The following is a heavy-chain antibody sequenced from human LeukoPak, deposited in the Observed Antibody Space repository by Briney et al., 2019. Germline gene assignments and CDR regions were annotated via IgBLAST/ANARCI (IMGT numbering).Heavy chain of an antibody. CDR2: IYYSGST. Sequence: KPSETLSLTCTVSGGSISSYYWSWIRQPPGKGLEWIGYIYYSGSTNYNPSLKSRVTISVDTSKNQFSLKLSSVTAADTAVYYCARARDSSGHPGFDYWGQGTLVTVSS. CDR3: ARARDSSGHPGFDY. V-gene: IGHV4-59*01. J-gene: IGHJ4*02. D-gene: IGHD3-22*01. CDR1: GGSISSYY.